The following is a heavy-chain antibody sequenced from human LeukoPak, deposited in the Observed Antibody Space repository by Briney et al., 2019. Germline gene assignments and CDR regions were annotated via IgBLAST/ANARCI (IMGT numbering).Heavy chain of an antibody. V-gene: IGHV4-34*01. CDR3: ASSRGSHMDV. CDR2: INHSGST. Sequence: PSETLSLTCAVYGGPFSGYYWSWIRQPPGKVLEWIGEINHSGSTNYNPSLKSRVTISVDKSKSQLSLKLTSVTAADTAVYYCASSRGSHMDVWGKGTTVTVSS. J-gene: IGHJ6*03. D-gene: IGHD3-10*01. CDR1: GGPFSGYY.